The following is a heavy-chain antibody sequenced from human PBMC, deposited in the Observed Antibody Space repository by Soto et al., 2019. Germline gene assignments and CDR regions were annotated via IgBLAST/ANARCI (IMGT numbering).Heavy chain of an antibody. J-gene: IGHJ4*02. CDR3: AKSPTGYRPPLDY. V-gene: IGHV3-23*01. D-gene: IGHD6-13*01. Sequence: EVQLLESGGGLVQPGGSLRLSCAASGFTFSSYAMSWVRQAPGKGLDWVSAISGSGGSTYYADSVKGRFTISRDNXKNTLYLQMNSLSAEDTAVYYCAKSPTGYRPPLDYWGQGTLVTVSS. CDR1: GFTFSSYA. CDR2: ISGSGGST.